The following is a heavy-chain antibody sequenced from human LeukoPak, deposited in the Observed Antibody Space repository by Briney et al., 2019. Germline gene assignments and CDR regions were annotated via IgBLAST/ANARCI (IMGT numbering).Heavy chain of an antibody. V-gene: IGHV3-7*03. CDR1: GFTFSNFW. D-gene: IGHD3-22*01. Sequence: PGGSLRLSCAASGFTFSNFWMHWVRQAPGKGLEWVANINQDGSEKYHVGSVKGRFTISRDISKNTLYLQMNSLRAEDSALYYCARGGRGSAAVVAPRSFDIWGQGTMVTVSS. J-gene: IGHJ3*02. CDR2: INQDGSEK. CDR3: ARGGRGSAAVVAPRSFDI.